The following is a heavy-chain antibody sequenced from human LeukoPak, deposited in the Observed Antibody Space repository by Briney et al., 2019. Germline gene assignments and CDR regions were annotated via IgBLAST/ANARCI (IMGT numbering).Heavy chain of an antibody. CDR1: GGSISSYY. CDR3: GGVDFYYFDY. J-gene: IGHJ4*02. V-gene: IGHV4-39*01. CDR2: IYYSGST. Sequence: SETLFLTCTVSGGSISSYYWGWIRQPPGKGLEWIGSIYYSGSTYYNPSLKSRVTISVDTSKNQFSLKLTSVTAADTAVYYCGGVDFYYFDYWGQGTLVTVSS. D-gene: IGHD2/OR15-2a*01.